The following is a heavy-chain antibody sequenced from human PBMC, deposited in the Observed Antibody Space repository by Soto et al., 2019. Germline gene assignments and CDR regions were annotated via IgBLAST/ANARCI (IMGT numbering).Heavy chain of an antibody. CDR1: GFTFSTYW. CDR3: VCGGNFFVY. D-gene: IGHD3-16*01. V-gene: IGHV3-7*01. Sequence: EVQLVESGGGLVQPGGSLRLPCAASGFTFSTYWMTWVRQPPGKGLEWVASINQDGSERYYVDSVRGRFTISRDNAKNSLYQQMNSLRAEDTAVYYCVCGGNFFVYWGQGTLVTVSP. J-gene: IGHJ4*02. CDR2: INQDGSER.